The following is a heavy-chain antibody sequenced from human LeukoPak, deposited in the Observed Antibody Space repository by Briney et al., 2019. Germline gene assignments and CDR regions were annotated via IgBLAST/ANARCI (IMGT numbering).Heavy chain of an antibody. CDR2: IYYSGST. V-gene: IGHV4-59*01. Sequence: PSETLSLTCTASGFTISSYYMSWVRQPPGKGLECIGYIYYSGSTNYNPSLKSRVTISVDTSKYHFSLKLSSVTVADTVVYYCARGGSPGIAVAGSIDYWGQGTLVTVSS. J-gene: IGHJ4*02. CDR3: ARGGSPGIAVAGSIDY. D-gene: IGHD6-19*01. CDR1: GFTISSYY.